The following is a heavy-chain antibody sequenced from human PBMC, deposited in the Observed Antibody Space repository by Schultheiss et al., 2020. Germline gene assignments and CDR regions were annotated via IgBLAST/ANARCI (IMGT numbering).Heavy chain of an antibody. J-gene: IGHJ6*03. Sequence: SQTLSLTCTVSGGSISSYYWSWIRQPPGKGLEWIGYIYYSGSTNYNPSLKSRVTISVDTSKNQFSLKLSSVTAADTAVYYCARDSLLYYYDFWSGYITDYYYYYYMDVWGKGTTVTVSS. CDR3: ARDSLLYYYDFWSGYITDYYYYYYMDV. V-gene: IGHV4-59*01. D-gene: IGHD3-3*01. CDR2: IYYSGST. CDR1: GGSISSYY.